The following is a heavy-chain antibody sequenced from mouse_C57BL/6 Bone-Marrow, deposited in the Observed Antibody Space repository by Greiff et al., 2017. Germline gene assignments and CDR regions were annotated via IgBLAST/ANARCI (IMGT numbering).Heavy chain of an antibody. J-gene: IGHJ4*01. Sequence: QVQLQQPGAELVRPGSSVKLSCKASGYSFTSYWMHWVKQRPIQGLEWIGNIDPSDSETHSNQKFKDKATLTVDKSSSTAYMQLSSLTSEDSAVYYCARSSGYGNFYAMDYWGQGTSVTVSS. CDR3: ARSSGYGNFYAMDY. D-gene: IGHD2-10*02. V-gene: IGHV1-52*01. CDR1: GYSFTSYW. CDR2: IDPSDSET.